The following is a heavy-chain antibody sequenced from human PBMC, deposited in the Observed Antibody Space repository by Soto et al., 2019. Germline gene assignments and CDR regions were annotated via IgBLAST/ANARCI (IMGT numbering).Heavy chain of an antibody. CDR1: GGSFSGYY. CDR3: ARDYGDYGFDY. Sequence: QVQLQQRGAGLLKPSETLSLTCAVYGGSFSGYYWSWIRQPPGKGLEWIGEINHSGSTNYNPSLKSRVTISVDTSKNQFSLKLSSVTAADTAVYYCARDYGDYGFDYWGQGTLVTVSS. V-gene: IGHV4-34*01. D-gene: IGHD4-17*01. J-gene: IGHJ4*02. CDR2: INHSGST.